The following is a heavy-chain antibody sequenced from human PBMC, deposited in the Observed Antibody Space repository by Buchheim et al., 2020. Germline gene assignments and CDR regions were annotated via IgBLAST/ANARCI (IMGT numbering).Heavy chain of an antibody. J-gene: IGHJ6*02. V-gene: IGHV4-34*01. D-gene: IGHD5-12*01. CDR2: INHSGST. CDR1: GGSFSGYY. CDR3: ARDRVATGYYYYYYGMDV. Sequence: QVQLQQWGAGLLKPSETLSLTCAVYGGSFSGYYWSWIRQPPGKGPEWIGEINHSGSTNYNPSLKSRVTISVDTSKNQFSLKLSSVTAADTAVYYCARDRVATGYYYYYYGMDVWGQGTT.